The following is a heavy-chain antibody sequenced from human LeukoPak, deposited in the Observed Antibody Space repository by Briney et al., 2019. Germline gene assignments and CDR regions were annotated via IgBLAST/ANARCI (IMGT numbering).Heavy chain of an antibody. D-gene: IGHD3-10*01. Sequence: SETLSLTCTVSGGSISSYYWSWIRQPAGEGLEWIGRIYTSGSTNYNPSLKSRVTISVDTSKNQFSLKLSSVTAADTAVYYCARHSRLWFGELPFDYWGQGTLVTVSS. V-gene: IGHV4-4*07. CDR1: GGSISSYY. J-gene: IGHJ4*02. CDR2: IYTSGST. CDR3: ARHSRLWFGELPFDY.